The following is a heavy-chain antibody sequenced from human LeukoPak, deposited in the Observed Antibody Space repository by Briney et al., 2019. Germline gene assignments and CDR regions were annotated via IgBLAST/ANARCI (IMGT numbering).Heavy chain of an antibody. CDR1: GFTFSSYA. J-gene: IGHJ4*02. CDR3: AKSPVNTRPVDS. CDR2: ISGSGDST. D-gene: IGHD4-17*01. V-gene: IGHV3-23*01. Sequence: HTGGSLRLSCAASGFTFSSYAMTWVRQAPGKGLEWVSAISGSGDSTYYADSVKGRFTTSRDNSKNTLYLQMNSLRAGDTAVYYCAKSPVNTRPVDSWGQGTLVTVSS.